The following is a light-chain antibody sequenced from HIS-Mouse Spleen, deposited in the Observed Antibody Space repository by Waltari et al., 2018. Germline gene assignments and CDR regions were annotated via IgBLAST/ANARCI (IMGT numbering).Light chain of an antibody. CDR3: QQDYNLPIT. Sequence: EIVMTQSPATLSLSPGERATLSCRASQSVSRSYSSWYQQKPGQATMLLIYGASTRATAIPTRFSGSGSGTAFTLTISSLQPEDFSVYYCQQDYNLPITFGQGTRLEIK. J-gene: IGKJ5*01. V-gene: IGKV3D-7*01. CDR2: GAS. CDR1: QSVSRSY.